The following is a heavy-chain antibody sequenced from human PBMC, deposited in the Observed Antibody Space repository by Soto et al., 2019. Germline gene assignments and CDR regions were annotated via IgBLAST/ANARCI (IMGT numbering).Heavy chain of an antibody. CDR1: GYNFTTFW. D-gene: IGHD1-1*01. V-gene: IGHV5-51*01. CDR3: ERLGLQGAIYFDS. J-gene: IGHJ4*02. CDR2: IYPGDSET. Sequence: GESLKISCKGSGYNFTTFWIGWVRQMPGKGLEWMGIIYPGDSETKYSPDFEGQVTISADRSTNTAYLQWRSLRASDNAMYYCERLGLQGAIYFDSWGLGTLVTVSS.